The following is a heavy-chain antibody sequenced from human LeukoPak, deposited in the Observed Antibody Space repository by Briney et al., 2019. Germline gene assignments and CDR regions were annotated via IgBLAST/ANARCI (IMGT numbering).Heavy chain of an antibody. CDR1: GFTSSSYA. V-gene: IGHV3-30*04. Sequence: GGSLRLPCEASGFTSSSYAMHGAGQAPGKGWEWVAVISYDGRNKYYADSVKGRFTISRDNSKITLYLQINSLRPEDTAAYYCARPYCSGGNCAFDYWGRGTLVTVSS. CDR3: ARPYCSGGNCAFDY. J-gene: IGHJ4*02. CDR2: ISYDGRNK. D-gene: IGHD2-15*01.